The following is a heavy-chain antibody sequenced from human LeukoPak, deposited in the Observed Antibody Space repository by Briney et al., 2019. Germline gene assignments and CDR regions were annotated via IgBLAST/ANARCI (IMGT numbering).Heavy chain of an antibody. V-gene: IGHV4-34*01. Sequence: PSETLSLTCAVYGGSFSGYYWSWIRQPPGKGLEWIGSIYHGGSSYYNPSLKSRVTISVDTSKNQFSLKLSSVTAADTAVYYCARSDTKYYYYSCMDVWGKGTTVTVSS. CDR1: GGSFSGYY. J-gene: IGHJ6*03. CDR3: ARSDTKYYYYSCMDV. CDR2: IYHGGSS.